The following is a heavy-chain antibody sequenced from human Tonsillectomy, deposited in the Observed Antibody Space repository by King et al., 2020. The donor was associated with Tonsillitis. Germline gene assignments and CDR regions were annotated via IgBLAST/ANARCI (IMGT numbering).Heavy chain of an antibody. CDR1: GFTFSSYG. V-gene: IGHV3-30*18. CDR3: TKGGFDY. J-gene: IGHJ4*02. Sequence: VQLVESGGGVVQPGRSLRLSCAASGFTFSSYGMHWVRQAPGKGLEWVAIISNDGSKKRYADSVEGRFIISRDNSKNTLYLQMDSLRAEDTALYYCTKGGFDYWGQGDLVTVSS. CDR2: ISNDGSKK. D-gene: IGHD2-15*01.